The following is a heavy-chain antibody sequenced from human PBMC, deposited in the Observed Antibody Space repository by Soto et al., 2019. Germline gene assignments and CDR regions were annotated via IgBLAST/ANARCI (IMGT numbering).Heavy chain of an antibody. CDR1: GYTFTNYG. J-gene: IGHJ4*02. V-gene: IGHV1-18*04. Sequence: ASVKVSCKASGYTFTNYGISWVRQAPGQGLEWMGWISAYSGNTNYAQKLEGRVTMTTDTSTSTAYMELRSLRSDDTAVYYCARDPRTYYYDSSGSPIDYWGPGXLVTVYS. CDR3: ARDPRTYYYDSSGSPIDY. CDR2: ISAYSGNT. D-gene: IGHD3-22*01.